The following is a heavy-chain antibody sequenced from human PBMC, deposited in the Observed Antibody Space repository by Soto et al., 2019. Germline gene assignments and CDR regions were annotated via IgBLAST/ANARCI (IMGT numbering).Heavy chain of an antibody. J-gene: IGHJ6*02. CDR1: GVSISSTNHF. CDR3: ARDSGYSGSYNYYYGMDV. Sequence: QVQLQESGPGLVKPSQTLSLSCAVSGVSISSTNHFWNWIRQPPGKGLEWIGFINYSGTTYYNPSLKSRVAISLDTSRNHYSLRLTSVTAADTAVYYCARDSGYSGSYNYYYGMDVWGQGTTVTVSS. V-gene: IGHV4-31*11. CDR2: INYSGTT. D-gene: IGHD1-26*01.